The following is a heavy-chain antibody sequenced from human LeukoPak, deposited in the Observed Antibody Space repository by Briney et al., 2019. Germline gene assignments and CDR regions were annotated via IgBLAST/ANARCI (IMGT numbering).Heavy chain of an antibody. CDR2: IRYDGSNK. J-gene: IGHJ4*02. D-gene: IGHD6-19*01. CDR3: AKEWGLAVADSFGY. CDR1: VFTFSSYC. V-gene: IGHV3-30*02. Sequence: GGSLRLSCAASVFTFSSYCMHWVRQAPARGLEWVAFIRYDGSNKYYADSVKGRFTISRDNSKNTLYLQMNSLRAEDTAVYYCAKEWGLAVADSFGYWGQGTLVTVSS.